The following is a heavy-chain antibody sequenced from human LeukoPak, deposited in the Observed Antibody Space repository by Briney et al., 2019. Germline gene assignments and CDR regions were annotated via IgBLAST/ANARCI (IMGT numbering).Heavy chain of an antibody. CDR2: ISGYNGNT. V-gene: IGHV1-18*01. D-gene: IGHD3-3*01. CDR1: GYTFTNYG. Sequence: ASVKVSCKASGYTFTNYGISWVRQAPGQGLEWMGWISGYNGNTNYAQKFQGRVTMTRDMSTSTVYMVLSSLRSEDTAVYYCAREAVTIFGLVRTQTTKGPHRFDPWGQGTLVTVSS. CDR3: AREAVTIFGLVRTQTTKGPHRFDP. J-gene: IGHJ5*02.